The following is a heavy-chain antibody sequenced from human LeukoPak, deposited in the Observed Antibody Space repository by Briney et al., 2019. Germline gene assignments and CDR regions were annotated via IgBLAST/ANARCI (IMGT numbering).Heavy chain of an antibody. CDR1: GFTFSTSW. J-gene: IGHJ4*02. V-gene: IGHV3-7*01. Sequence: GGSLRLSCAASGFTFSTSWMAWVRQAPGKGLDWLGNINPDGSTINYVDSVKGRFTFSRDNAKNSLYLQMNSLRAEDTAVYYCARDGDYGDYQGIFDYWGQGTLVTVSS. CDR2: INPDGSTI. D-gene: IGHD4-17*01. CDR3: ARDGDYGDYQGIFDY.